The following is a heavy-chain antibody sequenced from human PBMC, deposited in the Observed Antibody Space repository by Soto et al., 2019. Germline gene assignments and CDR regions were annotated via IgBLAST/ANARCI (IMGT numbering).Heavy chain of an antibody. CDR2: ISYDGSNK. CDR1: GFTFSSYA. Sequence: GGSLRLSCAASGFTFSSYAMHWVRQAPGKGLEWVAVISYDGSNKYYADSVKGRFTISRDNSKNTLYLQMNSLRAEDTAVYYCARDTQFWSGSIGYWGRGILVTVSS. V-gene: IGHV3-30-3*01. D-gene: IGHD3-3*01. J-gene: IGHJ4*02. CDR3: ARDTQFWSGSIGY.